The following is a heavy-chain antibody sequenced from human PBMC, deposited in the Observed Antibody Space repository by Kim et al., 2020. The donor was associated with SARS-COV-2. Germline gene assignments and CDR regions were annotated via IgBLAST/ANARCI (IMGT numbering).Heavy chain of an antibody. CDR2: IIPIIGTA. V-gene: IGHV1-69*13. Sequence: SVKVSCKASGGTFSSYAISWVRQAPGQGLEWMGGIIPIIGTANYAQKFQGRVTITADESTSTAYMELSSLRSEDTAVYYCARAPGSQKYYYYYYGMDVWGQGTTVTVSS. J-gene: IGHJ6*02. CDR1: GGTFSSYA. CDR3: ARAPGSQKYYYYYYGMDV. D-gene: IGHD1-26*01.